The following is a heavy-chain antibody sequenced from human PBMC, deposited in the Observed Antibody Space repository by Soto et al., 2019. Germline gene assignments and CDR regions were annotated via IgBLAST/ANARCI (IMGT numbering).Heavy chain of an antibody. CDR1: GFSFSDYG. CDR2: ISYDGTNK. CDR3: SKDAGGTTPHGPSLGAWYFYYGMDV. J-gene: IGHJ6*02. D-gene: IGHD3-16*01. V-gene: IGHV3-30*18. Sequence: GGSLRLSCEGSGFSFSDYGMHWVRQAPGKGLEWVAVISYDGTNKYYGDSAKGRFTIARDNSRNTLYLEMNSLSEEDTAVYYCSKDAGGTTPHGPSLGAWYFYYGMDVWGPGTTGTVS.